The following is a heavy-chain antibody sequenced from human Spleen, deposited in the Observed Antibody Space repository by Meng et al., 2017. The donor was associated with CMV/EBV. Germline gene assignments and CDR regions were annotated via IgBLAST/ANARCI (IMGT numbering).Heavy chain of an antibody. Sequence: SETLSLTCIVSGGSISSHFWSWIRQPPGKGLEWIGYIYYSGSTYYNPSLKSRVTISVDTSENQFSLKLTSVTAADTALYYCARGTWFGEMDVWGQGTTVTVSS. D-gene: IGHD3-10*01. V-gene: IGHV4-59*11. CDR3: ARGTWFGEMDV. J-gene: IGHJ6*02. CDR2: IYYSGST. CDR1: GGSISSHF.